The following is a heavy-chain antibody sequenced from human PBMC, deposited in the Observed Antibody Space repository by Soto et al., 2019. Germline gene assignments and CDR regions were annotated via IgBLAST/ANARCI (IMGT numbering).Heavy chain of an antibody. V-gene: IGHV1-18*04. Sequence: RASVKVSCKASGYTFTSYGISWVRQAPGQGLEWMGWISAYNGNTNYAQKLQGRVTMTTDTSTSTAYMELRSLRSDDTAVYYCARVPIIVAPSYFDYWGQGTLVTVSS. CDR1: GYTFTSYG. CDR3: ARVPIIVAPSYFDY. D-gene: IGHD5-12*01. CDR2: ISAYNGNT. J-gene: IGHJ4*02.